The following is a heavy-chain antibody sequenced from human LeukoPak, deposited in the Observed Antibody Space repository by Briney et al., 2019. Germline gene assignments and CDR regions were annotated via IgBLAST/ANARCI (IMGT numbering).Heavy chain of an antibody. CDR2: ISGSGGST. Sequence: GGPLRLSCAASGFTFSSYAMIWVRQAPGKGLEWVSAISGSGGSTYYADSVKGRFTISRDNSKNTLYLQMSSLRAEDTAVYYCAKEGIAVAGHYYYYYMDVWGKGTTVTVSS. CDR3: AKEGIAVAGHYYYYYMDV. J-gene: IGHJ6*03. CDR1: GFTFSSYA. V-gene: IGHV3-23*01. D-gene: IGHD6-19*01.